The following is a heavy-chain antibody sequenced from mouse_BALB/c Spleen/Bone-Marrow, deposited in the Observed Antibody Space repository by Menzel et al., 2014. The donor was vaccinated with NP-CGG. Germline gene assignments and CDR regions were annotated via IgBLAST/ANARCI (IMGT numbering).Heavy chain of an antibody. Sequence: DVKLVESGGGLIQPGTSLRLSCATSGFTFTDYYMTWVRQFPGKALEWMGFISNKANGYTTEHSASVKGTFTISRDNSTSILYLQIITLGAEDSASYYCVRDDDVLRFAYWGQGTLVTVSA. CDR2: ISNKANGYTT. V-gene: IGHV7-3*02. CDR1: GFTFTDYY. D-gene: IGHD1-1*01. CDR3: VRDDDVLRFAY. J-gene: IGHJ3*01.